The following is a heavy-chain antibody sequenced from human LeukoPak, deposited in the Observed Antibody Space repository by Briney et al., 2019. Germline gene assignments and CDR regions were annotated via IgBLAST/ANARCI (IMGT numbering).Heavy chain of an antibody. D-gene: IGHD6-19*01. CDR2: INPNNGGT. Sequence: GASVKVSCKASGYTFTGYYMHWVRQAPGQGLEWMGWINPNNGGTNYAQKFQGRVTMTRDTSISTVYMELSRLKSDDTAVYYCARDLKMGYSSGRYSWGTGSSNDYWGQGTLVTVSS. J-gene: IGHJ4*02. CDR1: GYTFTGYY. CDR3: ARDLKMGYSSGRYSWGTGSSNDY. V-gene: IGHV1-2*02.